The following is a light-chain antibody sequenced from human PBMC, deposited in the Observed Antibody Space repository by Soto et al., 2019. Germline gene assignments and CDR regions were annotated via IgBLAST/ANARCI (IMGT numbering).Light chain of an antibody. Sequence: SALTQHASVSGSPGQSITISCTGTSSDIGTYNYVSWYQQHPGKVPKLMIYEVSNRPSGVSNRFSGSKSGNTASLAISGLQAEDEADYYCSSYTTSSTQVFGGGTKLTVL. CDR1: SSDIGTYNY. J-gene: IGLJ3*02. CDR2: EVS. V-gene: IGLV2-14*01. CDR3: SSYTTSSTQV.